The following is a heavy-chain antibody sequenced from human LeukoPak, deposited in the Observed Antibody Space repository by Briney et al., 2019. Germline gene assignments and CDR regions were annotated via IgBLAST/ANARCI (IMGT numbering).Heavy chain of an antibody. D-gene: IGHD3-10*01. J-gene: IGHJ6*02. CDR1: GFPFSSYG. CDR3: ARGLERELPTSYYYYGMDV. CDR2: IWYDGSNK. V-gene: IGHV3-33*01. Sequence: PGGSLILSCAASGFPFSSYGMHGVRQAPGKGREGVAVIWYDGSNKYYADSVTGRFTISRDNSKNTLYLQMNSLRAEDTAVYYCARGLERELPTSYYYYGMDVWGQGTTVTVSS.